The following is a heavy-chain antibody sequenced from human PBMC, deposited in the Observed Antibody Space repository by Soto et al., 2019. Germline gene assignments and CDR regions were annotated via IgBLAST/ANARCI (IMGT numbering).Heavy chain of an antibody. CDR1: GFTFSEYS. J-gene: IGHJ4*02. CDR2: ISSDGDIT. Sequence: PGGSXRLSCSSSGFTFSEYSIHLFHHAPGKGLQYVSTISSDGDITYYADSVKGRFTISRDNSKNTFYLQMNSLRPEDTAVYYCVKVSKFYDILNGYYSKNLFETWGQGTLVT. D-gene: IGHD3-9*01. CDR3: VKVSKFYDILNGYYSKNLFET. V-gene: IGHV3-64D*06.